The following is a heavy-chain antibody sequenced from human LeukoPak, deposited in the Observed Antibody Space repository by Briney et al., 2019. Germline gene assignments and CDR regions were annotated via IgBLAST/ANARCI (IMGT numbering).Heavy chain of an antibody. D-gene: IGHD1-26*01. CDR3: ASEIVGATTSFDY. CDR2: IYYSGST. Sequence: SETLSLTCTVSGGSISSGDYYWSWIRQPPGKGLEWIGYIYYSGSTYYNPSLKSRVTISVDTSKNQFSLKLSSVTAADTAVYYCASEIVGATTSFDYWGQGTLVTVSS. CDR1: GGSISSGDYY. V-gene: IGHV4-30-4*08. J-gene: IGHJ4*02.